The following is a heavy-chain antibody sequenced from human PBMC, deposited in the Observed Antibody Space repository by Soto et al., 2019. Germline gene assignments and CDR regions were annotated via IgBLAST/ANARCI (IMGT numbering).Heavy chain of an antibody. CDR3: ARMASFGTLNWFDP. CDR1: GYTFINYD. CDR2: MTPGSGKT. J-gene: IGHJ5*02. D-gene: IGHD3-16*01. V-gene: IGHV1-8*02. Sequence: GASVKVSCKASGYTFINYDISWVRQATGQGLEWMGWMTPGSGKTGYANKFQGRVTMTRDASTSTAHLELSSLTSEDTAVYYCARMASFGTLNWFDPWGQGTLVTVSS.